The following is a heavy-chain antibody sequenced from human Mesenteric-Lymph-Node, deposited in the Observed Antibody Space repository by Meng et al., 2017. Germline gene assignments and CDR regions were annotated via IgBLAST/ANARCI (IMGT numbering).Heavy chain of an antibody. CDR2: ISSSSSYI. V-gene: IGHV3-21*01. J-gene: IGHJ3*02. Sequence: GESLKISCAASGFTFSNAWMNWVRQAPGKGLEWVSSISSSSSYIYYADSVKGRFTISRDNAKNSLYLQMNSLRAEDTAVYYCARDNTWIQLWPDAFDIWGQGTMVTVSS. CDR3: ARDNTWIQLWPDAFDI. CDR1: GFTFSNAW. D-gene: IGHD5-18*01.